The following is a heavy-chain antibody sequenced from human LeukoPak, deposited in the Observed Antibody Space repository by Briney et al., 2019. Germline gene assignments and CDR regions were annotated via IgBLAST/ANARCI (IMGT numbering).Heavy chain of an antibody. CDR1: GYTFSSYH. D-gene: IGHD3-10*01. CDR3: ARGMVRGAHHYGMDV. J-gene: IGHJ6*02. Sequence: ASVKVSCKASGYTFSSYHIHWVRQAPGQGLEWMGKINPSFNPGVDVTSYAQKFQGRVTMTRDTSTNTVYMELSSLRSEDTAVYYCARGMVRGAHHYGMDVWGQGTTVTVSS. V-gene: IGHV1-46*01. CDR2: INPSFNPGVDVT.